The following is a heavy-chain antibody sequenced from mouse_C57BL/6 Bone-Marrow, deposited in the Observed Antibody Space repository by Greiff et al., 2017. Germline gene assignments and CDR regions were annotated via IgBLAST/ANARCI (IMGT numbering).Heavy chain of an antibody. Sequence: VKLVESDAELVKPGASVKISCKVSGYTFTDHTIHWMKQRPEQGLEWIGYIYPRDGSTKYNEKFKGKATLTADKSSSTAYMQLNSLTSEDSAVYFCARRGNYYDYDVGFAYWGQGTLVTVSA. V-gene: IGHV1-78*01. CDR3: ARRGNYYDYDVGFAY. D-gene: IGHD2-4*01. J-gene: IGHJ3*01. CDR1: GYTFTDHT. CDR2: IYPRDGST.